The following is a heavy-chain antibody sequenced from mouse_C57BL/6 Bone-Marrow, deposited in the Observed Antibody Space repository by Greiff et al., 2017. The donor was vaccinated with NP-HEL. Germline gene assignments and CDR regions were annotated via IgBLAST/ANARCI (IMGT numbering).Heavy chain of an antibody. D-gene: IGHD1-1*01. CDR2: ISSGSSTI. Sequence: EVKLVESGGGLVKPGGSLKLSCAASGFTFSDYGMHWVRQAPEKGLEWVAYISSGSSTIYYADTVKGRFTISRDNAKNTLFLQMTRLRSEDTAMYYCARLTTDYFDYWGQGTTLTVSS. CDR3: ARLTTDYFDY. CDR1: GFTFSDYG. V-gene: IGHV5-17*01. J-gene: IGHJ2*01.